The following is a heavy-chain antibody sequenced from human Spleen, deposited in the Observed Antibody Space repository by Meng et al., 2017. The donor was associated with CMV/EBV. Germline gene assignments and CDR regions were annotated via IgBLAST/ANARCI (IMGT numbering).Heavy chain of an antibody. CDR2: IPATSNFI. J-gene: IGHJ6*02. V-gene: IGHV3-21*06. CDR3: QRFWSGYSLLSSTQHGLDV. D-gene: IGHD3-3*01. Sequence: MNWVRQAPGKGLEWVASIPATSNFIYYVDSVKGRFTVSRDNAKNSLYLQMNSLRVEDTGVYYCQRFWSGYSLLSSTQHGLDVWGQGTMVTVSS.